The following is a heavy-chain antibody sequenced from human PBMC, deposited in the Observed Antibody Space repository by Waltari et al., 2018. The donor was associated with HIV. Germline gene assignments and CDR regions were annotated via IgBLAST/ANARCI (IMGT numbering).Heavy chain of an antibody. CDR3: ARVGCSSASCYSGWFDP. Sequence: QAQLAQSGAEVKKPGASVKVSCKASGYTFTSYGISWVRQAPGQGLEWLGWISAYNGNTNYAQKLQGRVTMTTDTSTSTAYMELRSLRSDDTAVYYCARVGCSSASCYSGWFDPWGQGTLVTVPS. V-gene: IGHV1-18*01. D-gene: IGHD2-2*01. J-gene: IGHJ5*02. CDR1: GYTFTSYG. CDR2: ISAYNGNT.